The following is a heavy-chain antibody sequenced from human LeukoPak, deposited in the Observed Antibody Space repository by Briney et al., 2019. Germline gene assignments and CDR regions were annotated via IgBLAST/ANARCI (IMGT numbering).Heavy chain of an antibody. J-gene: IGHJ4*02. D-gene: IGHD6-13*01. CDR2: ISYDGSNK. CDR1: GFTFSSYA. Sequence: GRSLRLSCAASGFTFSSYAMHWVRQAPGKGLEWVAVISYDGSNKYYADSVKGRFTISRDNSKNTLYVQMNSLRAEDTAVYYCASAPQGQLVHNFNYWGQGTLVTVSS. CDR3: ASAPQGQLVHNFNY. V-gene: IGHV3-30-3*01.